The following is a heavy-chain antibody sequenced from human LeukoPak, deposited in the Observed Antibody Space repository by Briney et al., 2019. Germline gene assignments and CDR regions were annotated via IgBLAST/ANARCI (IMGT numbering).Heavy chain of an antibody. V-gene: IGHV4-39*07. CDR2: IYYSGST. D-gene: IGHD3-22*01. J-gene: IGHJ4*02. CDR1: GASISGSGYY. CDR3: ARSLVNDTPNDSSGYYSLDFDY. Sequence: SETLSLTCAVSGASISGSGYYWGWIRQPPGKGLEWIGNIYYSGSTNYNPSLKSRVTISVDTSKNQFSLKLSSVTAADTAVYYCARSLVNDTPNDSSGYYSLDFDYWGQGTLVTVSS.